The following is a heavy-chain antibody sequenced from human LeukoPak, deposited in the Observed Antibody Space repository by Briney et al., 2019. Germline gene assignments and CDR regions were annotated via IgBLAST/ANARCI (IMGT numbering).Heavy chain of an antibody. V-gene: IGHV4-30-2*01. J-gene: IGHJ4*02. CDR2: IYHSGST. CDR3: ASREMATTIDY. CDR1: GGSISSGGYS. Sequence: SETLSLTCAVSGGSISSGGYSWSWIRQPPGKGLEWIGYIYHSGSTYYNPSLKSRVTISVDRSKNQFSLKLSSVTAADTAVYYCASREMATTIDYWGQGTLVTVSS. D-gene: IGHD5-24*01.